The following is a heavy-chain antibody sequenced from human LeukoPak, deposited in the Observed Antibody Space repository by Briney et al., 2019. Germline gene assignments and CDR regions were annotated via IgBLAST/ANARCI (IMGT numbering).Heavy chain of an antibody. CDR2: INPDGKRT. CDR3: ARDSKDGRTKFDP. J-gene: IGHJ5*02. D-gene: IGHD5-24*01. V-gene: IGHV3-74*01. CDR1: RFTFGSPW. Sequence: PGGSLRLSCAASRFTFGSPWMHWVRQDPGKGLVWVSRINPDGKRTTYADSAKGRFTLSRDNATNTVYLQMNSLRPDDTALYYCARDSKDGRTKFDPWGQGTLVTVSS.